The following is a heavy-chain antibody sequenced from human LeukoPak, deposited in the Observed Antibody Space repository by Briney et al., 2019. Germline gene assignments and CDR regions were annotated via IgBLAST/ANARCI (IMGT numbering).Heavy chain of an antibody. V-gene: IGHV4-59*01. CDR1: GGSIRSYY. CDR2: VYYSGSA. Sequence: PSETLSLTCTVSGGSIRSYYWSWIRQPPGKGVEWIGYVYYSGSAHYNPSLKSRVTISVDTSKNQFSLKVSSVTAADTAIYYCAGGTYYYFDYWGQGTLVTVSS. CDR3: AGGTYYYFDY. J-gene: IGHJ4*02. D-gene: IGHD1-26*01.